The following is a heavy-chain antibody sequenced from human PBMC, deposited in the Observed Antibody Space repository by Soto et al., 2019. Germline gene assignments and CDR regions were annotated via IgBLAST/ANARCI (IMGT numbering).Heavy chain of an antibody. CDR3: ARDPGSSGWRYFDY. V-gene: IGHV1-69*06. CDR1: GCTFSSYS. D-gene: IGHD6-19*01. CDR2: IIPIFGTA. Sequence: SVKVSCKASGCTFSSYSISWVQQAPGQGLEWMGGIIPIFGTANYVQKFQGRVTITADKATSTAYMELSSLRSEDTAVYYCARDPGSSGWRYFDYRGQGXLVTVYS. J-gene: IGHJ4*02.